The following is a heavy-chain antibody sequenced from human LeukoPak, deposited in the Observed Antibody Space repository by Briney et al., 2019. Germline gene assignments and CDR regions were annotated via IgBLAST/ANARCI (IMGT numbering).Heavy chain of an antibody. CDR1: GYNFPIYW. CDR3: ARDVGLYSDFDD. CDR2: IYPGDSDT. Sequence: GESLKISCKGSGYNFPIYWIAWVRQMAGKGRECMGIIYPGDSDTRYSPSFQGQVTISADKSISTAYLQWTSLKASDTAIYYCARDVGLYSDFDDWGQGTPVTVSS. V-gene: IGHV5-51*01. D-gene: IGHD4-11*01. J-gene: IGHJ4*02.